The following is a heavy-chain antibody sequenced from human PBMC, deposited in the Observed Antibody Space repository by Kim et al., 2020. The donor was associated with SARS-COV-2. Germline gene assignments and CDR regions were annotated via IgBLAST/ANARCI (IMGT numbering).Heavy chain of an antibody. CDR2: ISYDGSNK. Sequence: GGSLRLSCAASGFTFSSYAMHWVRQAPGKGLEWVAVISYDGSNKYYADSVKGRFTISRDNSKNTLYLQMNSLRAEDTAVYYCARDQGVIAVAGVFDYWG. D-gene: IGHD6-19*01. CDR1: GFTFSSYA. J-gene: IGHJ4*01. CDR3: ARDQGVIAVAGVFDY. V-gene: IGHV3-30*04.